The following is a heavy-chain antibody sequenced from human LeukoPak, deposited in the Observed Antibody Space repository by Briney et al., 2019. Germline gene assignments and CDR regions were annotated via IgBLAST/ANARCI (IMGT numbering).Heavy chain of an antibody. Sequence: SETLSLTCTVSGGSISSYYWSWIRQPPGKGLEWIGYIYYSGSTNYNPSLKSRVTISVDTSKNQFSLKLSSVTAADTAVYYCARGNTYYYGSGSRYYYYYYMDVWGKGTTVTISS. CDR2: IYYSGST. D-gene: IGHD3-10*01. CDR3: ARGNTYYYGSGSRYYYYYYMDV. V-gene: IGHV4-59*08. CDR1: GGSISSYY. J-gene: IGHJ6*03.